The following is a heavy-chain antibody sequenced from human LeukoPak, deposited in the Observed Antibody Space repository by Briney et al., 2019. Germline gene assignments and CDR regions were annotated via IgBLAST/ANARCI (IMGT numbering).Heavy chain of an antibody. CDR2: ISGSGGST. D-gene: IGHD1-1*01. J-gene: IGHJ3*02. Sequence: GGTLRLSCAASGFTFSRYGMSWVRQAPGKGLEWVSAISGSGGSTYYADSVKGRFTISRDNSRNTLYLQMDSLRAEDTAVYYCARSTWSTDAFDIWGQGTMVTVSS. CDR3: ARSTWSTDAFDI. CDR1: GFTFSRYG. V-gene: IGHV3-23*01.